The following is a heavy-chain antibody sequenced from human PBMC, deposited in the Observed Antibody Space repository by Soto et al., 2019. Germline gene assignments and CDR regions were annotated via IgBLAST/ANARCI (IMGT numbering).Heavy chain of an antibody. CDR2: ISGSGGST. CDR1: GFTFSSYA. V-gene: IGHV3-23*01. CDR3: AKEGGRSSGDYYYMDV. Sequence: GGSLRLSCAASGFTFSSYAMSWVRQAPGKGLEWVSAISGSGGSTYYADSVKGRFTISRDNSKNTLYLQMNSLRAEDTAVYYCAKEGGRSSGDYYYMDVWGKGTTVTVSS. D-gene: IGHD6-19*01. J-gene: IGHJ6*03.